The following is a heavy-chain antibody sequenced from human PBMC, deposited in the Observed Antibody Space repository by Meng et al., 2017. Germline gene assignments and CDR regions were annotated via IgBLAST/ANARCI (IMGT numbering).Heavy chain of an antibody. CDR2: ISYDGSNK. CDR3: ASMSY. D-gene: IGHD3-16*01. J-gene: IGHJ4*02. V-gene: IGHV3-30*01. CDR1: GFTFSSYA. Sequence: VQPVEAGGGLVQPGGSLKLSCAASGFTFSSYAMHWVRQAPGKGLEWVAVISYDGSNKYYADSVKGRFTISRDNSKNTLYLQMNSLRAEDTAVYYCASMSYWGQGTLVTVSS.